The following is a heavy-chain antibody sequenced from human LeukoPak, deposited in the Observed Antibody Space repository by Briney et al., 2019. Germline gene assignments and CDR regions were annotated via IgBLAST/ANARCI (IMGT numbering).Heavy chain of an antibody. CDR3: ATGYYEPFEK. V-gene: IGHV4-59*01. CDR1: GGSISSYY. CDR2: ISDTGTT. D-gene: IGHD3-22*01. Sequence: SETLSLTCTVSGGSISSYYWNWIRQPPGKGPEWIGCISDTGTTKYNPAFKSRVTISVDTPKNQFSLKLTSVTAADTAVYFCATGYYEPFEKWGQGTLVSVSS. J-gene: IGHJ4*02.